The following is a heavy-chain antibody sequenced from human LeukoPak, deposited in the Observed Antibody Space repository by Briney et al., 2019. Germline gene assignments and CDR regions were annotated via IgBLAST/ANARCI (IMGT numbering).Heavy chain of an antibody. V-gene: IGHV1-69*06. CDR3: ARGYYDFWSGYYKAGGYFDY. CDR1: GYTLTELS. J-gene: IGHJ4*02. Sequence: SVKVSCKVSGYTLTELSMHWVRQAPGKGLEWMGGIIPIFGTANYAQKFQGRVTITADKSTSTAYMELSSLRSEDTAVYYCARGYYDFWSGYYKAGGYFDYWGQGTLVTVSS. D-gene: IGHD3-3*01. CDR2: IIPIFGTA.